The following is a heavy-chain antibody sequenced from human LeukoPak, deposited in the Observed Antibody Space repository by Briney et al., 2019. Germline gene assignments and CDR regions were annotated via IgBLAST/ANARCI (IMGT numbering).Heavy chain of an antibody. CDR2: ISAGGTT. CDR1: GGSISNSY. J-gene: IGHJ6*02. Sequence: TSETLSLTCTVSGGSISNSYWSWIRQPAEKGLEWIGRISAGGTTNYNPSLKSRVTMSVDLSKNKISLKLKSVIAADTAVYYCARASTMDVWGQGTTVTVSS. V-gene: IGHV4-4*07. CDR3: ARASTMDV.